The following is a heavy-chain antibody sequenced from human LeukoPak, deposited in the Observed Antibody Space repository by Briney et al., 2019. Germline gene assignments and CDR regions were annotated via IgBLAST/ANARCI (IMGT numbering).Heavy chain of an antibody. V-gene: IGHV3-21*01. J-gene: IGHJ5*02. CDR1: GFIVSDFD. D-gene: IGHD3-3*01. CDR2: LSTSGSYI. CDR3: ARGNYDFAYDP. Sequence: PGGSLRLSCAASGFIVSDFDMNWVRQAPGKGLERVSYLSTSGSYIHYADSVKGRFTISRDAGKNSLYLQLDSLTVEETAVYFCARGNYDFAYDPWGQGTLVTVSS.